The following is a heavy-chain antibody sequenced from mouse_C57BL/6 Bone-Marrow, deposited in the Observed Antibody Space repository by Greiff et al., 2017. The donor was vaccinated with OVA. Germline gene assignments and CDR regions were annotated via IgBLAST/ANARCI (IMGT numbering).Heavy chain of an antibody. CDR2: IDPSDSET. CDR3: ARGEVTVFDD. Sequence: QVQLRQPGAELVRPGSSVKLSCKASGYTFTSYWMHWVKQRPIQGLEWIGNIDPSDSETHYNQKFKDKATLTVDKSSSTAYMQLSSLTSEDSAVYYCARGEVTVFDDWGQGTTLTVSS. D-gene: IGHD2-2*01. CDR1: GYTFTSYW. J-gene: IGHJ2*01. V-gene: IGHV1-52*01.